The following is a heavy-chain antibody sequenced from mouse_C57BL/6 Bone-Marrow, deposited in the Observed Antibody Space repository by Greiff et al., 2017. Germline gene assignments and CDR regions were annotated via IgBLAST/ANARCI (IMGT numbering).Heavy chain of an antibody. Sequence: QVQLKESGAELVKPGASVKMSCKASGYTFTTYPIEWMKQNLRKSLEWIGNFHPYNDDTKYNEKFKGKATLTVETSSNTVYLELSRLTSDDSAVYYCARSSTFFYYFDYWGQGTTLTVSS. D-gene: IGHD5-1*01. CDR2: FHPYNDDT. CDR3: ARSSTFFYYFDY. CDR1: GYTFTTYP. V-gene: IGHV1-47*01. J-gene: IGHJ2*01.